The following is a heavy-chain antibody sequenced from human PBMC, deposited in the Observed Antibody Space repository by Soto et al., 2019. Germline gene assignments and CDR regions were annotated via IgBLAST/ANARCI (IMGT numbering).Heavy chain of an antibody. J-gene: IGHJ4*02. CDR1: GYSFTSYW. V-gene: IGHV5-10-1*01. Sequence: GESLKIPCNGSGYSFTSYWISWVRQMPGKGLEWMATIDPRDSYVDYSPSFRGHVTFSVDRSITTVYLQWNSLKASDSAMGFCTRRASSSFYHFDFWGQGALVTVSS. CDR3: TRRASSSFYHFDF. CDR2: IDPRDSYV. D-gene: IGHD2-2*01.